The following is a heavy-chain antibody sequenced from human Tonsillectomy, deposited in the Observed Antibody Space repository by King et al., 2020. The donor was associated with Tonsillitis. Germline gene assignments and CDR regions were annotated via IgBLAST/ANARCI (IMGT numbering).Heavy chain of an antibody. CDR2: IYYSGST. V-gene: IGHV4-59*01. CDR3: ARDLLIGGASWFDP. D-gene: IGHD3-10*01. Sequence: QMQLQESGPGLVKPSETLSLTCTVSGGSISSYYWSWIRQPPGKGLEWIGYIYYSGSTNYNPSLKSRVTISVDTSKNQFSLKLVSVTAADTAVYYCARDLLIGGASWFDPWGQGTLVTVSS. CDR1: GGSISSYY. J-gene: IGHJ5*02.